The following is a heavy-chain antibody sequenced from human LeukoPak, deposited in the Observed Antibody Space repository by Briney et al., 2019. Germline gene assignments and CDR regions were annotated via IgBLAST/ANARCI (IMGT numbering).Heavy chain of an antibody. V-gene: IGHV3-23*01. Sequence: GGALRLSFAASGFTFNNYPMHWVRQPPAKGLEWVASISGGGETTYYADSAKGRFTISMDNSQNTLYLQMNSLRAEDTAVYYCARDYADYVGYFFFDYWGQGTLVTVSS. CDR3: ARDYADYVGYFFFDY. D-gene: IGHD4-17*01. J-gene: IGHJ4*02. CDR1: GFTFNNYP. CDR2: ISGGGETT.